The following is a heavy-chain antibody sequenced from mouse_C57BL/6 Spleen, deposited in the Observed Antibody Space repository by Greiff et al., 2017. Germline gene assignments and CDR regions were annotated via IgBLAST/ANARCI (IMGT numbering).Heavy chain of an antibody. CDR3: ARYYGSSYGGYFDY. J-gene: IGHJ2*01. D-gene: IGHD1-1*01. CDR2: IDPNSGGT. V-gene: IGHV1-72*01. Sequence: QVQLKQPGAELVKPGASVKLSCKASGYTFTSYWMHWVKQRPGRGLEWIGRIDPNSGGTTYNEKFKSKATLTVDKPSSTAYMQLSSLTSEDSAVYYCARYYGSSYGGYFDYWGQGTTLTVSS. CDR1: GYTFTSYW.